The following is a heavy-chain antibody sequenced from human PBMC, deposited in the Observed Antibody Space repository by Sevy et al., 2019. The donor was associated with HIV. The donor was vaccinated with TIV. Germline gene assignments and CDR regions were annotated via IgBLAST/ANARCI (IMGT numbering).Heavy chain of an antibody. V-gene: IGHV3-21*01. D-gene: IGHD3-10*01. CDR1: GFTFSYYD. CDR3: AKDGAYYGSDGMDV. CDR2: ISSGSSYI. Sequence: GSLRLSCAASGFTFSYYDLNWVRQAPGKGLEWVSSISSGSSYIYYADSVKGRFTISRDNAENSLFLQMNSLRAEDTAVYYCAKDGAYYGSDGMDVWGQGPTVTVSS. J-gene: IGHJ6*02.